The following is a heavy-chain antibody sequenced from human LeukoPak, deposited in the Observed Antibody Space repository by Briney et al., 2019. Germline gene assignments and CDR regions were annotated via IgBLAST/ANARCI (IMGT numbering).Heavy chain of an antibody. CDR3: ARGCADGYNSVRFAFDY. Sequence: PSETLSLTCAVSGGSVNNYYWSWIRQPPGKGLEWIGYVYYSGTTNYKPSLKSRVTISVDTSTTQFSLKLTSVTAADTAVYYWARGCADGYNSVRFAFDYWGQGTLVTVSS. CDR1: GGSVNNYY. D-gene: IGHD5-24*01. V-gene: IGHV4-59*02. J-gene: IGHJ4*02. CDR2: VYYSGTT.